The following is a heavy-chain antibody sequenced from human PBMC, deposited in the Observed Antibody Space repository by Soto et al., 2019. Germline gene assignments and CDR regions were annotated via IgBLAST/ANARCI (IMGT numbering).Heavy chain of an antibody. Sequence: GGSLRLSCAASGFTFSSYAMSWVRQAPGKGLEWVSAINGSGGSTYYADSVKGRFTISRDNSKNTLYLQMNSLRAEDTAVYYCAKDRGAYYDILTGYYISEYDYWGQGTLVTVSS. D-gene: IGHD3-9*01. CDR1: GFTFSSYA. CDR3: AKDRGAYYDILTGYYISEYDY. CDR2: INGSGGST. V-gene: IGHV3-23*01. J-gene: IGHJ4*02.